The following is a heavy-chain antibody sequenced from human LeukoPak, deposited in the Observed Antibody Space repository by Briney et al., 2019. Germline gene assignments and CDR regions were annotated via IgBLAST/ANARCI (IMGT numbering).Heavy chain of an antibody. D-gene: IGHD2/OR15-2a*01. Sequence: SETLSLTCTVSGGSITSDHWNWIRQPPGKGLEWIGCIYYSGNTYYNPSLKCRVTISVDMSKNQFSLRLTSVTAADTAVYYCARKNDFDIWGQGTLVTVSS. CDR2: IYYSGNT. V-gene: IGHV4-59*01. CDR3: ARKNDFDI. J-gene: IGHJ3*02. CDR1: GGSITSDH.